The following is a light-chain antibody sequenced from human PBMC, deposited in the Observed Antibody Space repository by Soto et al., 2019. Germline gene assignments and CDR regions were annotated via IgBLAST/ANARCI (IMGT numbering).Light chain of an antibody. CDR2: KAS. Sequence: DIQMTQSPYTLSGSVGDRVTITCLASQTISSCLAWYQQNPGKAPKLLIYKASTLKSGVPSRFSGSGSGTEFTLTISSLHPDYFATYYCQHYNRYSESFGQGTKVELK. CDR3: QHYNRYSES. V-gene: IGKV1-5*03. CDR1: QTISSC. J-gene: IGKJ1*01.